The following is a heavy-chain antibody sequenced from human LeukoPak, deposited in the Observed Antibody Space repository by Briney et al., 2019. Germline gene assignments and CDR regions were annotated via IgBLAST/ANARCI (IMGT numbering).Heavy chain of an antibody. CDR3: ARGLRFLES. J-gene: IGHJ5*02. CDR1: GFTFSSYT. D-gene: IGHD3-3*01. V-gene: IGHV3-21*01. Sequence: PGGSLRLSCAASGFTFSSYTINWVRQAPGKGLEWVSSISSTSDYIYYADSVKGRFTISRDNSKNTLYLQMNSLRAEDTAVYYCARGLRFLESWGQGTLVTVSS. CDR2: ISSTSDYI.